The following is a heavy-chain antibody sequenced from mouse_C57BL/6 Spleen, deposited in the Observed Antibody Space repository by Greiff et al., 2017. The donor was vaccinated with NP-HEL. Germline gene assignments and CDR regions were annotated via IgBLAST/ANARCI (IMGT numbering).Heavy chain of an antibody. Sequence: EVKLVESGGGLVQPGGSLKLSCAASGFTFSDYYMYWVRQTPEKRLEWVAYISNGGGSTYYPETVKGRFTISRDNAKNNLYLQMSRLKSDDTAMYYCARRMDYWGKGTSVTVSS. V-gene: IGHV5-12*01. J-gene: IGHJ4*01. CDR2: ISNGGGST. CDR1: GFTFSDYY. CDR3: ARRMDY.